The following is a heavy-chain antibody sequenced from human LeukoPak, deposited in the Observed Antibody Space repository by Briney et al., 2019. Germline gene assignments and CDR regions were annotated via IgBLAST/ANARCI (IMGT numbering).Heavy chain of an antibody. Sequence: GGSLRLSCAASGFTFSSYEMNWVRQAPGKGLEWVSYINSSGSTIYYADSVKGRFTISRDNAKNSLYLQMNSLRAEDTAVYYCARDSMYGYLRGSHRYLNWFDPWGQGTLVTVSS. CDR2: INSSGSTI. D-gene: IGHD3-16*02. J-gene: IGHJ5*02. V-gene: IGHV3-48*03. CDR3: ARDSMYGYLRGSHRYLNWFDP. CDR1: GFTFSSYE.